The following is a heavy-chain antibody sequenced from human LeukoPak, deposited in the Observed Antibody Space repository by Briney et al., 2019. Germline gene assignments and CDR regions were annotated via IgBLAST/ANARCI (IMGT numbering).Heavy chain of an antibody. CDR1: GGSFSGYY. CDR3: ARLSGYDAFDI. CDR2: INHSGST. D-gene: IGHD5-12*01. J-gene: IGHJ3*02. V-gene: IGHV4-34*01. Sequence: PSETLSLTCAVYGGSFSGYYWSWIRQPPGKGLEWIGEINHSGSTNYNPSLKSRVTISVDTSKNQFSLKLSPVTAADTAVYYCARLSGYDAFDIWGQGTMVTVSS.